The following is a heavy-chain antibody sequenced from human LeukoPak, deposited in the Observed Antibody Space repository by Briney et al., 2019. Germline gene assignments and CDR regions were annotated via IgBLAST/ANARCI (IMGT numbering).Heavy chain of an antibody. CDR1: GGFISSSSYY. Sequence: SGTLSLTCTVSGGFISSSSYYWGWMRQPPGKGLEWIGNIYYNGNTYYNPSLKSRVTISVDTSKNQVSLKLSSVTAADTAVYYCASQKVVTAIPIRYYFDYCGQGTLVTVSS. D-gene: IGHD2-21*02. J-gene: IGHJ4*02. V-gene: IGHV4-39*01. CDR2: IYYNGNT. CDR3: ASQKVVTAIPIRYYFDY.